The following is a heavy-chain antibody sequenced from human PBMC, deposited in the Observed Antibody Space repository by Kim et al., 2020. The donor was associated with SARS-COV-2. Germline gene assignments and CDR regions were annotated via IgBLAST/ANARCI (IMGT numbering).Heavy chain of an antibody. CDR1: GFTFSSYG. V-gene: IGHV3-33*05. CDR3: ARDQVRGVIPPYYYYGMDV. J-gene: IGHJ6*02. Sequence: GGSLRLSCAASGFTFSSYGMHWVRQAPGKGLEWVAVISYDGSNKYYADSVKGRFTISRDNSKNTLYLQMNSLRAEDTAVYYCARDQVRGVIPPYYYYGMDVWGQGTTVTVSS. D-gene: IGHD3-10*01. CDR2: ISYDGSNK.